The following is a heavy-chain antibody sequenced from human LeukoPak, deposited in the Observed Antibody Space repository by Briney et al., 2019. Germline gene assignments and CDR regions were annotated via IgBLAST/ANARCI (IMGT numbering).Heavy chain of an antibody. Sequence: GGSLRLSCAASGFKFSDHYIDWVRQAPGKGLEWVGRSRNKASSYTTEYAASVEGRFTISRDVSESSLYLQMNSLRTEDTAVYYCGRIAITANNGMDVWGQGTTVTVSS. CDR3: GRIAITANNGMDV. CDR2: SRNKASSYTT. D-gene: IGHD1/OR15-1a*01. V-gene: IGHV3-72*01. CDR1: GFKFSDHY. J-gene: IGHJ6*02.